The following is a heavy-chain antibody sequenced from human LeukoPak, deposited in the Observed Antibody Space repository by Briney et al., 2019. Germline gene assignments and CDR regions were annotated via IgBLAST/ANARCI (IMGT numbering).Heavy chain of an antibody. V-gene: IGHV3-74*01. D-gene: IGHD3-10*01. J-gene: IGHJ6*02. CDR1: GFTFSSYW. Sequence: GGSLRLSCAASGFTFSSYWMHWVRQAPGKGLVWVSRIYSDGSSTSYADSVKGRFTISRDDAKNTLYLQMNSLRAEDTAVYYCAKDHYYGSGSYYNRPYGMDVWGQGTTVTVSS. CDR2: IYSDGSST. CDR3: AKDHYYGSGSYYNRPYGMDV.